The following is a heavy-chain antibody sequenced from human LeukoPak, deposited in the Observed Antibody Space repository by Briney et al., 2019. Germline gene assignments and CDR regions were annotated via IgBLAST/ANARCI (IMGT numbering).Heavy chain of an antibody. J-gene: IGHJ1*01. CDR1: GFIVSSNY. D-gene: IGHD4-17*01. Sequence: PGGSLRLSCAASGFIVSSNYMSWVRQAPGKGLEWVSVIYSGGTTYYADSVKGRFTISRDNSKNTLYLQMNSLRAEDTGVYYCARVDYGDDQYFQHWGQGTLVTVSS. V-gene: IGHV3-53*01. CDR2: IYSGGTT. CDR3: ARVDYGDDQYFQH.